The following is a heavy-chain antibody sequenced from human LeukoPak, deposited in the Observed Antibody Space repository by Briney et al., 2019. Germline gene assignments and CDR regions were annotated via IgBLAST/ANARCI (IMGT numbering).Heavy chain of an antibody. CDR1: GGSISSYY. CDR2: IYFSGTT. Sequence: SETLSLTCTVSGGSISSYYWSWLRQPAGKGLEWIGRIYFSGTTNYNPSLKSRVTMSVDTSKSQFSLSLSSVTAADTAVYYCVREVWQQVVRIDFWGQGTLVTVSS. D-gene: IGHD6-13*01. V-gene: IGHV4-4*07. CDR3: VREVWQQVVRIDF. J-gene: IGHJ4*02.